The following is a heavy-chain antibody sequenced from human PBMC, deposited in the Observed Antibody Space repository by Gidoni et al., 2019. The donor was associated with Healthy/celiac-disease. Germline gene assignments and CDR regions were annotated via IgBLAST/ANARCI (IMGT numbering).Heavy chain of an antibody. CDR3: ARRHGGSGWQYYYYYYGMDV. J-gene: IGHJ6*02. CDR2: IYYSGRT. V-gene: IGHV4-39*01. Sequence: QLQLQESGPGLVKPSETLSLTCTVSGGSISSSSYYWGWILQPPGKGLEWIGSIYYSGRTYYTPSLKSRVTISVDTSKHQFSLKLSSVTAADTAVYYCARRHGGSGWQYYYYYYGMDVWGQGTTVTVSS. D-gene: IGHD6-19*01. CDR1: GGSISSSSYY.